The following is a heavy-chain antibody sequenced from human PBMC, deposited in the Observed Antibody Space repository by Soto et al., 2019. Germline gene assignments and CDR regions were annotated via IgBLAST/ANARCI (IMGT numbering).Heavy chain of an antibody. CDR3: ARASLGIAAAGTSNWFDP. V-gene: IGHV4-30-2*01. CDR2: IYHSGST. D-gene: IGHD6-13*01. Sequence: SETLSLTCAVSGGSISSGGYSWSWIRQPPGKGLEWIGYIYHSGSTYYNPSLKSRVTISVDRSKNQFSLKLSSVTAADTAVYYCARASLGIAAAGTSNWFDPWGQGTLVTVSS. J-gene: IGHJ5*02. CDR1: GGSISSGGYS.